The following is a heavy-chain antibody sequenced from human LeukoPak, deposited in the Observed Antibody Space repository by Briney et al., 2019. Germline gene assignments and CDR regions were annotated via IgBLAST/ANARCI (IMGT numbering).Heavy chain of an antibody. CDR3: ARDATMMGNYFNY. D-gene: IGHD5-12*01. V-gene: IGHV4-38-2*02. J-gene: IGHJ4*02. Sequence: GSLRLSCAASGFTFSSYEMNWVRQAPGKGLEWIGSIYHSGSTYYNPSLKSRVTISVDTSKNQFSLKLSSVTAADTAVYYCARDATMMGNYFNYWGQGTLVTVSS. CDR1: GFTFSSYE. CDR2: IYHSGST.